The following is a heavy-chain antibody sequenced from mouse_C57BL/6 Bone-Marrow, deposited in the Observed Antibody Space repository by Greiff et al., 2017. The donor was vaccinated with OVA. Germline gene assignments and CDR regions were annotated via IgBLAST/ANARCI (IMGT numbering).Heavy chain of an antibody. J-gene: IGHJ4*01. D-gene: IGHD2-4*01. Sequence: VQLQQSGPELVKPGDSVKISCKASGYSFTGYFMNWVMQSHGTSLEWIGRINPYNGDTFYNPKFKGKATLTVDKSSSTAHMELRSLTSEDSAVYYCARMITPHYYAMDYWGQGTSVTVSS. CDR3: ARMITPHYYAMDY. V-gene: IGHV1-20*01. CDR2: INPYNGDT. CDR1: GYSFTGYF.